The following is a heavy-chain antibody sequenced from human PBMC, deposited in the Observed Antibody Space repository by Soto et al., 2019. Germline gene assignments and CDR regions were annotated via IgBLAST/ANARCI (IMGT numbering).Heavy chain of an antibody. CDR1: GYTFTGYY. Sequence: ASVKVSCKASGYTFTGYYMHWVRQAPGQGLEWMGWINPNSGGTNYAQKFQGRVTMTRDTSISTAYMELSRLRSDDTAVYYCAREPIFIVVPSRDAFDIWGQGTMVTVSS. CDR2: INPNSGGT. J-gene: IGHJ3*02. V-gene: IGHV1-2*02. CDR3: AREPIFIVVPSRDAFDI. D-gene: IGHD2-21*01.